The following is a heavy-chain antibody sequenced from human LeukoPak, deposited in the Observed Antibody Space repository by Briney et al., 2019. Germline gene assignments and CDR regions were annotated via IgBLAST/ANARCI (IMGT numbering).Heavy chain of an antibody. CDR1: GFTFSSHG. J-gene: IGHJ4*02. D-gene: IGHD2-15*01. Sequence: GGSLRLSCVGSGFTFSSHGLHWVRQAPGKGLEWVAFIRFDGSNQYYTDSVKGRFTISRDNSKNTLYLQMNSLRAEDGAVYYCAKDVRSSWTPADDWGQGTLVTVSS. CDR2: IRFDGSNQ. CDR3: AKDVRSSWTPADD. V-gene: IGHV3-30*02.